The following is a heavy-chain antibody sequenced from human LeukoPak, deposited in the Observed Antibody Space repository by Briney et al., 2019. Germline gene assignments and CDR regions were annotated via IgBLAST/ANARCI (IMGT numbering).Heavy chain of an antibody. V-gene: IGHV4-4*07. Sequence: IPSETLSLTCTVSGVSISSYYWSWIRQPAGKGLEWIGHIYTSGSTNYNPSLKSRVTMSVDTSKNQFSLKLSSVTAADTAVYYCARDIYYYDSSGSQTLDYWGQGTLVTVSS. CDR2: IYTSGST. CDR1: GVSISSYY. J-gene: IGHJ4*02. CDR3: ARDIYYYDSSGSQTLDY. D-gene: IGHD3-22*01.